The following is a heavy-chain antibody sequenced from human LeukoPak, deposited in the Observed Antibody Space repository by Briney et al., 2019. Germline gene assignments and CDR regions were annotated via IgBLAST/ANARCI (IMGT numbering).Heavy chain of an antibody. D-gene: IGHD3-10*01. Sequence: GGSLRLSCSASGFAFSTYSMHWVRQAPGKGLEYISTISVNGGSTYYADSVKGRFTIPRDNSKNTLYLQMSSLGTEDTAVYYCVKSRSATGLNYFDDWGQGTLVTVSP. J-gene: IGHJ4*02. CDR1: GFAFSTYS. CDR3: VKSRSATGLNYFDD. CDR2: ISVNGGST. V-gene: IGHV3-64D*06.